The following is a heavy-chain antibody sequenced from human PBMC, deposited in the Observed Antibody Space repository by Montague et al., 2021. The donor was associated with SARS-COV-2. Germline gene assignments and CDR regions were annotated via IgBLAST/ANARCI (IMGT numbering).Heavy chain of an antibody. CDR1: GFTFDDYG. CDR3: SRGGGMIRGVVDF. J-gene: IGHJ4*02. D-gene: IGHD3-10*01. V-gene: IGHV3-20*01. Sequence: SLRLSCAASGFTFDDYGMSWVRQAPGKGLEWVSGISRSGDRAAYGDSVKGRFIISRDNAKNSLYLQMNSLTVEDTAFYHCSRGGGMIRGVVDFWGQGIPVGVSS. CDR2: ISRSGDRA.